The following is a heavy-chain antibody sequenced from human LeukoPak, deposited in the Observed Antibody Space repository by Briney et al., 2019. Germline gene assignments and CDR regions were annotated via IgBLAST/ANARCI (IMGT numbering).Heavy chain of an antibody. V-gene: IGHV3-NL1*01. CDR2: ISSGGTTI. CDR3: AKDPANWVHAFDI. Sequence: PGGSLRLSCAASGFTFSSYAMHWVRQAPGKGLEWVSCISSGGTTIYYAGSVKGRFAISRDNSKNTLYLQMNSLRAEDTAVYYCAKDPANWVHAFDIWGQGTMVTVSS. J-gene: IGHJ3*02. CDR1: GFTFSSYA. D-gene: IGHD7-27*01.